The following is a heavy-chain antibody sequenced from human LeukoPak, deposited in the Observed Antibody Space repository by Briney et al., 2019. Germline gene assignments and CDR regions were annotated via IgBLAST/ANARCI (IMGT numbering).Heavy chain of an antibody. J-gene: IGHJ4*02. CDR1: GFTFSSYG. V-gene: IGHV3-30*18. Sequence: QPGRSLRLSCAASGFTFSSYGMHWVRQAPRKGLEWVAVISYDGSNKYYADSVKGRFTISRDNSKNTLYLQMNSLRAEDTAVYYCAKSSRAEMATTPYFYYWGQGTLVTVSS. D-gene: IGHD5-24*01. CDR2: ISYDGSNK. CDR3: AKSSRAEMATTPYFYY.